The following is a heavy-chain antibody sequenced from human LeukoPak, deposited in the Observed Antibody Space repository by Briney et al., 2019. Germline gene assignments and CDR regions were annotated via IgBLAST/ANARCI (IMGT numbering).Heavy chain of an antibody. CDR1: GGSFSGYY. D-gene: IGHD3-10*01. Sequence: PSETLSLTCAVYGGSFSGYYWSWIRQPPGKGLEWIGEINHSGSTNYNPSLKSRVTISVDTSKSQFSLKLSSVTAADTAVYYCARGEGYGSGSYQKYYFDYWGQRTLVTVSS. J-gene: IGHJ4*02. V-gene: IGHV4-34*01. CDR2: INHSGST. CDR3: ARGEGYGSGSYQKYYFDY.